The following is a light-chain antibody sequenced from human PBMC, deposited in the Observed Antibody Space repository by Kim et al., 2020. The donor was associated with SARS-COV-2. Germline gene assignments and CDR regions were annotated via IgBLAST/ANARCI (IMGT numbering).Light chain of an antibody. CDR1: YSDGDNYNH. CDR2: AVT. CDR3: SSYTTSTLL. V-gene: IGLV2-14*03. Sequence: PGQSITISCTGTYSDGDNYNHVSWYQQHPGKAPKLIIYAVTDRPSGVSSRFSGSKSGNTASLTISGLQAEDEADYYCSSYTTSTLLFGGGTKLTVL. J-gene: IGLJ2*01.